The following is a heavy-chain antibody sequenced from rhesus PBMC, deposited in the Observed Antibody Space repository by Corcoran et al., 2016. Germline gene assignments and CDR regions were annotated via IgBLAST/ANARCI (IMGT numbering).Heavy chain of an antibody. D-gene: IGHD3-34*01. CDR2: IYANSVTT. CDR3: ASPFERGRFEV. J-gene: IGHJ5-1*01. V-gene: IGHV4S9*01. CDR1: GGSMSESSF. Sequence: QVRLQESGPGLVKSSETLSLTCAVSGGSMSESSFWNWIRQPPGKGLEWIGNIYANSVTTYNPSLKSRVTNSKDTSNTQFFLKVTSVTAADTAVYYCASPFERGRFEVWGAGILVTVSS.